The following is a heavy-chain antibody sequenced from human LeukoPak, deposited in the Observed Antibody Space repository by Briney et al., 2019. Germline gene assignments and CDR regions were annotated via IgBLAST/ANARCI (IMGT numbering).Heavy chain of an antibody. J-gene: IGHJ5*02. D-gene: IGHD6-13*01. CDR1: GFTFSSYA. Sequence: GGSLRLSCAASGFTFSSYAMSWVRQAPGKGLEWVSAISGSANTYYTDSVKGRFTISRDNSKNTLYLQMNSLRAEDTAVYYCARDLSSSWPEGWFDPWGQGTLVTVSS. CDR2: ISGSANT. CDR3: ARDLSSSWPEGWFDP. V-gene: IGHV3-23*01.